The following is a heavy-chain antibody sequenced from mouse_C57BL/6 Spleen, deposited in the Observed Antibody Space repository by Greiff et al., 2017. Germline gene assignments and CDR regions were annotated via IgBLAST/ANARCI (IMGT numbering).Heavy chain of an antibody. CDR3: ARRGYYDYLFDY. J-gene: IGHJ2*01. CDR2: IYPGSGST. D-gene: IGHD2-4*01. Sequence: VQLQQPGAELVKPGASVKMSCKASGYTFTSYWITWVKQRPGQGLEWIGDIYPGSGSTNYNEKFKSKATLTVDTSSSTAYMQLSSLTSEDSAVYYGARRGYYDYLFDYWGQGTTLTVSS. V-gene: IGHV1-55*01. CDR1: GYTFTSYW.